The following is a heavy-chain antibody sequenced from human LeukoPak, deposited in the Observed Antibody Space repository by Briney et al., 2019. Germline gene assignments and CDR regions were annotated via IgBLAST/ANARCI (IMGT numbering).Heavy chain of an antibody. V-gene: IGHV3-30*04. J-gene: IGHJ4*02. D-gene: IGHD2-2*02. Sequence: PGGSLRLSCAASGFTLSSYAMHWVRQAPGKGLEWVAVISYDGSNKYYADSVKGRFTISRDNSKNTLYLQMNGLRAEDTAVYYCATGPPSSGSSCYRRDFDYWGQGTLVTVSS. CDR3: ATGPPSSGSSCYRRDFDY. CDR2: ISYDGSNK. CDR1: GFTLSSYA.